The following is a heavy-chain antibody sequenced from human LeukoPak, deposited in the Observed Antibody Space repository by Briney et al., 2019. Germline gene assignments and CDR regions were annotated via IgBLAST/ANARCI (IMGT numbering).Heavy chain of an antibody. CDR1: GFSFRSYE. D-gene: IGHD3/OR15-3a*01. CDR2: LSTSGSTI. CDR3: ARDHGRWYFDL. Sequence: GGSLRLSCAACGFSFRSYEMNWVRQAPGKGLEWVSYLSTSGSTIYYADSVKGRFTISRDNAKNSLYLQMSSLRAEDTAVYYCARDHGRWYFDLWGRGTLVTVSS. J-gene: IGHJ2*01. V-gene: IGHV3-48*03.